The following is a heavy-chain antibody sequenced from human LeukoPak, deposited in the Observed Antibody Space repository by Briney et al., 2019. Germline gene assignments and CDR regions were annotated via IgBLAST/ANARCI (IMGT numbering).Heavy chain of an antibody. CDR1: GFTFSISE. CDR3: ARGSSGYHNT. D-gene: IGHD5-12*01. J-gene: IGHJ4*02. Sequence: PGGSLRFSGAASGFTFSISEMNWVAQAPGKGWEWVSLTYSVSSTYYADSVKGRFIICRDNSKNTLYLQMNSLRAEGTAVYYCARGSSGYHNTGGQGTLVTVSS. V-gene: IGHV3-66*01. CDR2: TYSVSST.